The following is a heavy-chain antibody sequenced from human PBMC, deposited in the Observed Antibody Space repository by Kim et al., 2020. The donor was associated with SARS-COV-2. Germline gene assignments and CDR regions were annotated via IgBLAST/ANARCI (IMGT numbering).Heavy chain of an antibody. CDR1: GFTFSSYS. CDR2: ISSSSSTI. Sequence: GGSLRLSCAASGFTFSSYSMNWVRQAPGKGLEWVSYISSSSSTIYYADSVKGRFTISRDNAKNSLYLQMNSLRDEDTAVYYCASRTRIAAAGNYYYYYGMDVWGQGTTVTVSS. J-gene: IGHJ6*02. CDR3: ASRTRIAAAGNYYYYYGMDV. V-gene: IGHV3-48*02. D-gene: IGHD6-13*01.